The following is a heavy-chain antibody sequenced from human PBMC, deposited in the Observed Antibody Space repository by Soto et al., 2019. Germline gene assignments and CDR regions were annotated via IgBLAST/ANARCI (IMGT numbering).Heavy chain of an antibody. J-gene: IGHJ6*02. D-gene: IGHD5-18*01. V-gene: IGHV1-18*04. CDR3: ASDVDTAMVTRSPYGMDV. Sequence: ASVKVSCKASGYSFTTYGITWLRQAPGQGLEWMGWISAYDGSTNYAQKLLGRVSMTTESSTNTAYMELRSLRSDDTAVYYCASDVDTAMVTRSPYGMDVWGQGTTVTVSS. CDR1: GYSFTTYG. CDR2: ISAYDGST.